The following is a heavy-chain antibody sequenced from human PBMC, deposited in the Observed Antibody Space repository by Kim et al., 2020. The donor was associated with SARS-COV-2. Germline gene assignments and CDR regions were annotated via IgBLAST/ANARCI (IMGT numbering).Heavy chain of an antibody. CDR1: GGSISSSSYY. V-gene: IGHV4-39*01. Sequence: SETLSLTCTVSGGSISSSSYYWGWIRQPPGKGLEWIGSIYYSGSTYYNPSLKSRVTISVDTSKNQFSLKLSSVTAADTAVYYCARQPTYYYDSSGYLYFDYGGQGALVTVSS. J-gene: IGHJ4*02. CDR3: ARQPTYYYDSSGYLYFDY. D-gene: IGHD3-22*01. CDR2: IYYSGST.